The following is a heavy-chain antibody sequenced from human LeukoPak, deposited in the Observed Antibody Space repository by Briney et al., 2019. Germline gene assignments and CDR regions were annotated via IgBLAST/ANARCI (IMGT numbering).Heavy chain of an antibody. J-gene: IGHJ3*02. Sequence: GESPKISCMGSGYRFTTYWIYWVRQVPGKGLEWMGLIQPADSQTRYNPSFQGQVTLSDDKSINTAYLQWSSLRPSDTAIYYCARRLLTGGFDIWGQGTEVTVSS. V-gene: IGHV5-51*01. CDR1: GYRFTTYW. CDR3: ARRLLTGGFDI. CDR2: IQPADSQT. D-gene: IGHD4/OR15-4a*01.